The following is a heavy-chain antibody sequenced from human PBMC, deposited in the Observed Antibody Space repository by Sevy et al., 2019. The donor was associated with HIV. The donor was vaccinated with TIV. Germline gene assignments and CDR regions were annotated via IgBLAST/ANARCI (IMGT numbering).Heavy chain of an antibody. J-gene: IGHJ6*02. CDR1: GFTFSSYG. Sequence: GGSLRLSCAASGFTFSSYGMHWVRQAPGKGLEWVAVISYDASNKYYADSVKGRFTISRDNSKNTLYLQMNSLRAEDTAVYYCAKDHRTATVTTHYYYYYGMDVWGQGTTVTVSS. CDR3: AKDHRTATVTTHYYYYYGMDV. CDR2: ISYDASNK. D-gene: IGHD4-17*01. V-gene: IGHV3-30*18.